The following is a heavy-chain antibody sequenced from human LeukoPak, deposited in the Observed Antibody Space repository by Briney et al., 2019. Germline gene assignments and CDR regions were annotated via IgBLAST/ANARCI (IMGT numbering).Heavy chain of an antibody. CDR2: ISAYNGNT. D-gene: IGHD5-18*01. CDR3: ARSYGGRGYSYGYWFDP. J-gene: IGHJ5*02. Sequence: GASVKVSCKASGYTFTSYGISWVRQAPGQGLEWMGWISAYNGNTNYAQKLQGRVTMTTDTSTSTAYMELRSLRSDDTAVYYCARSYGGRGYSYGYWFDPWGQGTLVTVSS. V-gene: IGHV1-18*01. CDR1: GYTFTSYG.